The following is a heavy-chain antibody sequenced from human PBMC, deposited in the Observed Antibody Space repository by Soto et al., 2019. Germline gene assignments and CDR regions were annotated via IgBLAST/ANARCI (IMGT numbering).Heavy chain of an antibody. D-gene: IGHD3-16*01. J-gene: IGHJ2*01. CDR3: ASDGRLDTMMIMIYWFFDL. V-gene: IGHV3-30-3*01. CDR1: GFTFRKYA. Sequence: QEQLVESGGGVVQPGRSLKLSCAVSGFTFRKYAMYWVRQAPGKGLEWVALISYDGSNKYYADSVKGRFTISRDNSKNSLDLQMISLGVEDTAVYYCASDGRLDTMMIMIYWFFDLWGRGTLVTVSS. CDR2: ISYDGSNK.